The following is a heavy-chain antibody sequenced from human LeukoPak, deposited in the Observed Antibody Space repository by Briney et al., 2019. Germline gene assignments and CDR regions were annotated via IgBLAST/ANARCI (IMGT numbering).Heavy chain of an antibody. D-gene: IGHD5-12*01. CDR2: INPSGGST. V-gene: IGHV1-46*01. CDR3: ARERGIVATRRYYFDY. J-gene: IGHJ4*02. CDR1: GYTFTSYH. Sequence: ASVKVSCKASGYTFTSYHMHWVRQAPGQGLEWMGIINPSGGSTSYAQKFQGRVTMTRDTSTSTVYMELSSLRSEDTAVHYCARERGIVATRRYYFDYWGQGTLVTVSS.